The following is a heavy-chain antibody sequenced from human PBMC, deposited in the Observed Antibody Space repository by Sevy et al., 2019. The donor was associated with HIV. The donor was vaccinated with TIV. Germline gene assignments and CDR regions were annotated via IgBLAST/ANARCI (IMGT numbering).Heavy chain of an antibody. CDR3: AKDLGVVIGEYYHYYGMDV. Sequence: GGSLRLSCAASGFSFRTYGMHWVRQAPGKGLEWVAVISNDGTNKYYGDSVKGRVTIYRDNSKNAVYLEMNSLRAEDTAVYYCAKDLGVVIGEYYHYYGMDVWGQGPTVTVSS. J-gene: IGHJ6*02. CDR1: GFSFRTYG. D-gene: IGHD2-21*01. V-gene: IGHV3-30*18. CDR2: ISNDGTNK.